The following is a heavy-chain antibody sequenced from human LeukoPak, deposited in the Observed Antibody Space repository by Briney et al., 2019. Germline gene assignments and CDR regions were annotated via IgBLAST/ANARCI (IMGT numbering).Heavy chain of an antibody. CDR1: GGSISSSSYY. D-gene: IGHD3-16*02. J-gene: IGHJ4*02. CDR3: ARQTRYDYVWGSYRPNYFDY. Sequence: SETLSLTCTVSGGSISSSSYYWGWIRQPPGKGLEWIGSIYYSGSTYYNPSLKSRVTISVDTSQNQFSLKLSSVTAADTAVYYCARQTRYDYVWGSYRPNYFDYWGQGTLVTVSS. CDR2: IYYSGST. V-gene: IGHV4-39*01.